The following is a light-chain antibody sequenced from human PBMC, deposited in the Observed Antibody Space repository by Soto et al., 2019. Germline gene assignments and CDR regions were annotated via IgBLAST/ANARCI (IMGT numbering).Light chain of an antibody. CDR1: QSVGSSF. CDR3: QQYSSSPRT. Sequence: EIVLTQSPATLSLSPGESATLSCRASQSVGSSFLAWYQQKPGQAPSLLIYGASSRATGIPDRFSGSGSGTDFTLTISRLEPEDFAVYYCQQYSSSPRTFGQGTKVDIK. V-gene: IGKV3-20*01. J-gene: IGKJ1*01. CDR2: GAS.